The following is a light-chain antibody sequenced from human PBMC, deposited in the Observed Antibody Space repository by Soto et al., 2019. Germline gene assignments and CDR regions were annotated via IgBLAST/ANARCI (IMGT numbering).Light chain of an antibody. CDR1: QSLSSN. V-gene: IGKV3-15*01. CDR2: GAS. Sequence: EIVMTQSPGTLSVSPGERATLSCRASQSLSSNLAWYQQKPGQAPRLLIYGASTRATGIPARFSGSGCGTGFTLTISSLQSEDFAVYYCQQYNNWPLTFGGGTKVEVK. J-gene: IGKJ4*01. CDR3: QQYNNWPLT.